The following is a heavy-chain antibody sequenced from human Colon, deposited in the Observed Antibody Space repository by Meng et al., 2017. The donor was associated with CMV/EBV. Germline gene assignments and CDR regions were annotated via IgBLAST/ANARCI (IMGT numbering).Heavy chain of an antibody. J-gene: IGHJ5*02. Sequence: QNTLNDSGPTRVKPTQTLTLTCTFSWFALSTSGVGVGWIRQPPGKALEWLALIYWDDDKRYSPSLKSRLTITKDTSRNQVVLRMTDMDPVDTATYYCTHSNVMVVAVSGSFDPWGQGTLVTVSS. CDR2: IYWDDDK. V-gene: IGHV2-5*02. CDR3: THSNVMVVAVSGSFDP. D-gene: IGHD2-15*01. CDR1: WFALSTSGVG.